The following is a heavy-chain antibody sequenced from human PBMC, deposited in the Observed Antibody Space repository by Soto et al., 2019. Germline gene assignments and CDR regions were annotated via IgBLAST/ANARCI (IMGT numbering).Heavy chain of an antibody. J-gene: IGHJ6*02. CDR3: ALTMVRGVNNYGMDV. Sequence: QVQLVQSGAEVKKPGSSVKVSCKASGATFSSYAISWVRQAPGQGLEWMGGIIPIFGTANYAQKFQGRVTITADESTSTAYMEMGSLRPEDTAVYYCALTMVRGVNNYGMDVWGQGTTVTVSS. D-gene: IGHD3-10*01. CDR2: IIPIFGTA. V-gene: IGHV1-69*01. CDR1: GATFSSYA.